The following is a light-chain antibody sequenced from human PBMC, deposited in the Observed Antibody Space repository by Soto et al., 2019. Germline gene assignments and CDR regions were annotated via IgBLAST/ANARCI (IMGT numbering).Light chain of an antibody. J-gene: IGLJ2*01. V-gene: IGLV1-40*01. Sequence: QPVLTQPPSVSGTPGQRVTISCTGSSSNIGAGYDVHWYQQLPGTAPKLLIYGNNNRPSGVPDRFSGSKSGTSASLAITGLQAEDGADYYCQSYDSSLSAHVVFGGGTKLTVL. CDR1: SSNIGAGYD. CDR3: QSYDSSLSAHVV. CDR2: GNN.